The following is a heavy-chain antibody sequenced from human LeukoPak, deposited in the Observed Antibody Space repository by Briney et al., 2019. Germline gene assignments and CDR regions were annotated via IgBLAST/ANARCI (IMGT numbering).Heavy chain of an antibody. Sequence: SETLSLTCTVSGGPIYSYYWSWIRQTAGEGLEWIGRLYPGVSTNYNPSLKSRVTMSVDTSKNQFALKLSAVTAADTAVYYCARLKFYDSTGYSPGHYMDVWGKGTTVTVSS. CDR1: GGPIYSYY. CDR3: ARLKFYDSTGYSPGHYMDV. CDR2: LYPGVST. D-gene: IGHD3-22*01. V-gene: IGHV4-4*07. J-gene: IGHJ6*03.